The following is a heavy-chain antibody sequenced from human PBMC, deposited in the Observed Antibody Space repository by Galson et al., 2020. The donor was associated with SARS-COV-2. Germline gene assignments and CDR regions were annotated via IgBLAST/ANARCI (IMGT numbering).Heavy chain of an antibody. V-gene: IGHV1-18*01. CDR1: GYDFTIYG. Sequence: ASVKVSCKASGYDFTIYGISWVRQAPGQGLEWMGWMRIHNGNTDYEQKFQGRVTMTTDTSTSTAYMELRSLRSDDTAVYYCARLRWGAMDVWVQGTTVIVSS. CDR3: ARLRWGAMDV. J-gene: IGHJ6*02. D-gene: IGHD7-27*01. CDR2: MRIHNGNT.